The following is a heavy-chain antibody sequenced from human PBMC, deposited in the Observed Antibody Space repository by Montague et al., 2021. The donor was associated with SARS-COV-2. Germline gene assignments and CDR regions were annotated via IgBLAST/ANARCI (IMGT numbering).Heavy chain of an antibody. J-gene: IGHJ6*02. CDR2: IHATGNT. Sequence: TLSLTCSVSSASIGGGSYYYSWIRQPAGKGLQWIGRIHATGNTNYNPSLKSRVTISIDTSRNHVSLALRSVTAADSAVYFCARVSSSWRFNYNMDVWGQGTTVTVSS. CDR3: ARVSSSWRFNYNMDV. CDR1: SASIGGGSYY. V-gene: IGHV4-61*02. D-gene: IGHD3-22*01.